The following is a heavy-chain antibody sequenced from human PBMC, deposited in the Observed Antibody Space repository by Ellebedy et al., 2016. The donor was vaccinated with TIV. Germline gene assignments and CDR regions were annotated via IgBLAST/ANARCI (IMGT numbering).Heavy chain of an antibody. V-gene: IGHV3-23*01. D-gene: IGHD2-15*01. CDR3: ARYCSGGSCLSTGCYYGMDV. CDR2: IRGSGGTT. J-gene: IGHJ6*02. Sequence: GESLKISCAASGFTFDDYGMSWVRQAQGRGLEWVSTIRGSGGTTYYVDSMKGRLTISRDNSKNTLYLQMNSLRAEDTAVYYCARYCSGGSCLSTGCYYGMDVWGQGTTVTVSS. CDR1: GFTFDDYG.